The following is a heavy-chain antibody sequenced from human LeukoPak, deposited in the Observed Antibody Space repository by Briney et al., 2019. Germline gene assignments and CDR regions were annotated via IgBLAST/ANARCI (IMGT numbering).Heavy chain of an antibody. J-gene: IGHJ3*02. V-gene: IGHV1-46*01. CDR1: GCTFTSYY. Sequence: GASVKVSCKASGCTFTSYYMHWVRQAPGQGLEWMGIVNPSGGSTSYAQKFQGRVTMTRDTSTSTVYMELSSLRSEDTAVYSCARGATDAFDIWGQGTMVTVSS. CDR2: VNPSGGST. D-gene: IGHD1-26*01. CDR3: ARGATDAFDI.